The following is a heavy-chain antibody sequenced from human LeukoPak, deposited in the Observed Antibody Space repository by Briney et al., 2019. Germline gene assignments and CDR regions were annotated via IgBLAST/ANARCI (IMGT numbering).Heavy chain of an antibody. CDR1: GFTFSSYG. CDR2: ISYDGSNK. Sequence: GGSLRLSCAASGFTFSSYGIHWARMGQAPGLGREGVISYDGSNKYYEDSVLERLTTSRDNSKNTLYLQMNSLRAEDTAVYYCARDLSIAVAGFDYWGQGTLVTVSS. CDR3: ARDLSIAVAGFDY. V-gene: IGHV3-30*04. J-gene: IGHJ4*02. D-gene: IGHD6-19*01.